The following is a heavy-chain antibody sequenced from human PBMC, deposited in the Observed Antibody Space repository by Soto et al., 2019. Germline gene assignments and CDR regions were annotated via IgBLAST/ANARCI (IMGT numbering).Heavy chain of an antibody. V-gene: IGHV3-7*05. CDR3: ARDVSPGSSSLYLDAFDI. CDR1: GFNFGSYW. Sequence: EVRLVESGGGLVQPGGSLRLSCEASGFNFGSYWMTWVRQAPGKGLEWVANIKKDGSNKSYLDSVRGRFTISRDNAKNSLYLQINSLRAEDTALYYCARDVSPGSSSLYLDAFDIWGQGTMVTVSS. J-gene: IGHJ3*02. D-gene: IGHD6-13*01. CDR2: IKKDGSNK.